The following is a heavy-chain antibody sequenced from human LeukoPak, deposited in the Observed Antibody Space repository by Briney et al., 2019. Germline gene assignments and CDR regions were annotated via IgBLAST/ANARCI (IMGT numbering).Heavy chain of an antibody. D-gene: IGHD2-2*01. J-gene: IGHJ5*02. CDR2: INPNSGGT. V-gene: IGHV1-2*02. CDR1: GYAFTGYY. Sequence: ASVKVSCKASGYAFTGYYMHWVRQAPGQGLEWMGWINPNSGGTNYAQKFQGRVTMTRDTSISTAYMELSRLRSDDTAVYYCARGSGIVVVPAATTNWFDPWGQGTLVTVSS. CDR3: ARGSGIVVVPAATTNWFDP.